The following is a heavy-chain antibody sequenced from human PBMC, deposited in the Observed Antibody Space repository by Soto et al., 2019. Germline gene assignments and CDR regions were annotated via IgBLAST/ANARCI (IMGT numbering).Heavy chain of an antibody. CDR2: ISTSSGDT. CDR1: GYTFFTYD. J-gene: IGHJ5*02. V-gene: IGHV1-18*01. Sequence: QVHLVQSGVEVKTPGASVKVSCQASGYTFFTYDISWVRQAPGQGLEWMGWISTSSGDTKYAQKLQGRVTMTTDTSTTTAYLELRSLRSDDTAVYYCARHHGPTTSENWFDPWGQGTLVTVSS. D-gene: IGHD5-12*01. CDR3: ARHHGPTTSENWFDP.